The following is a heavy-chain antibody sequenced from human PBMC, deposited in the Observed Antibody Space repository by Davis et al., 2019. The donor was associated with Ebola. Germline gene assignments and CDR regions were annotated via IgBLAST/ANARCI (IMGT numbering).Heavy chain of an antibody. Sequence: PGGSLRLSCAASGFTFSSYAMYWVRQAPGKGLEWVVVISHDGANKYYADSVKGRFTISRHNSKNTLYLQMNSLRAEDTAVYYCARARAPGQLVLGVGYYYYYDMDVWGQGTTVTVSS. CDR3: ARARAPGQLVLGVGYYYYYDMDV. CDR2: ISHDGANK. J-gene: IGHJ6*02. CDR1: GFTFSSYA. V-gene: IGHV3-30*04. D-gene: IGHD6-6*01.